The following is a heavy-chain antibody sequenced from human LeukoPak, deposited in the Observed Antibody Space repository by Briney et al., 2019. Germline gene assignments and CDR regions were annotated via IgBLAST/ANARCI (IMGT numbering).Heavy chain of an antibody. Sequence: SVKVSCKASGGSFSSYAISWVRQAPGQGLEWMGRIIPIIGIANYAQKFQGRVTITADKSTSTAYMELSSLRSEDTAVYYCALKTVTNWFDPWGQGTLVTVSS. CDR3: ALKTVTNWFDP. D-gene: IGHD4-11*01. CDR1: GGSFSSYA. CDR2: IIPIIGIA. J-gene: IGHJ5*02. V-gene: IGHV1-69*04.